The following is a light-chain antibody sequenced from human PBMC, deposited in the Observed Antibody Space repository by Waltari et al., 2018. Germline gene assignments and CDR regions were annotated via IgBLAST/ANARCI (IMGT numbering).Light chain of an antibody. V-gene: IGLV2-8*01. CDR1: SRPVGGSHY. J-gene: IGLJ2*01. CDR2: EVS. Sequence: QSALTPPPSASGSPGQSVTIPCTATSRPVGGSHYVSWYQQHPGKAPKLMIYEVSKRPSGVPDRFSGSKSGNTASLTVSGLQAEDEADYYCSSYAGSNNPVVFGGGTKLTVL. CDR3: SSYAGSNNPVV.